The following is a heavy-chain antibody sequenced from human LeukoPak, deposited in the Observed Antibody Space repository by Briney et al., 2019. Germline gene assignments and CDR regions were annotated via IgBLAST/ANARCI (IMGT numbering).Heavy chain of an antibody. J-gene: IGHJ4*02. D-gene: IGHD5-18*01. CDR1: GFTFSHYG. CDR2: ITSRGTT. Sequence: GGSLRLSCAASGFTFSHYGMNWVRQAPGKGLEWVSGITSRGTTYYAESVKGRFTISRDNSKNTLYLQMNSLRAEDTAVYYCAKVMQLWLVVDYWGQGTLVTVSS. CDR3: AKVMQLWLVVDY. V-gene: IGHV3-23*01.